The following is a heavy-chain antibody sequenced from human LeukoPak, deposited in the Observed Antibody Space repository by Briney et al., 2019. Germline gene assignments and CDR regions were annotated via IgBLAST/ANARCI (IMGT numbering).Heavy chain of an antibody. V-gene: IGHV3-48*04. CDR1: GFTFSSYS. Sequence: PGGSLRLSCAASGFTFSSYSMNWVRQAPGKGLEWVSYISSSGSTIYYADSVKGRFTISRDNAKNSLYLQMNSLRAEDTAVYYCARVHRSGSYPFDYWGQGTLVTVSS. CDR2: ISSSGSTI. J-gene: IGHJ4*02. D-gene: IGHD1-26*01. CDR3: ARVHRSGSYPFDY.